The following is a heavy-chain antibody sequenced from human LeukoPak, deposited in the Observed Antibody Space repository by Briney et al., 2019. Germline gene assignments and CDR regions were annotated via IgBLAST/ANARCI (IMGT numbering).Heavy chain of an antibody. D-gene: IGHD2-15*01. J-gene: IGHJ5*02. CDR1: GFSIGNYG. V-gene: IGHV3-30*03. CDR3: ARDWGGSAWNNWSDP. Sequence: PGGSLRLSCGVSGFSIGNYGMHWIRQAPDKGLEWVAMISHDGGAKYYGDSVKGRLTISRDNSDNTLYLQMNSLRVEDTAVYYCARDWGGSAWNNWSDPVGQGILVTVSS. CDR2: ISHDGGAK.